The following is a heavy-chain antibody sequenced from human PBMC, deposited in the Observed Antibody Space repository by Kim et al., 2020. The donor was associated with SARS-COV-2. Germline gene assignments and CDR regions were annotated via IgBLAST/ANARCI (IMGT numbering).Heavy chain of an antibody. CDR2: IGTAGDT. Sequence: GGSLRLSCAASGFTFSSYDMHWVRQATGKGLEWVSAIGTAGDTYYPGSVKGRFTISRENAKNSLYLQMNSLRAGDTAVYYCARGGRYCSGGSCYSGDWFDPWGQGTLVTVSS. CDR3: ARGGRYCSGGSCYSGDWFDP. J-gene: IGHJ5*02. CDR1: GFTFSSYD. D-gene: IGHD2-15*01. V-gene: IGHV3-13*04.